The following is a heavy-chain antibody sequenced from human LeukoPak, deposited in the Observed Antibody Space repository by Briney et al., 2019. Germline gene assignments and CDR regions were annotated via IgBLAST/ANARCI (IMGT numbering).Heavy chain of an antibody. J-gene: IGHJ6*03. V-gene: IGHV1-18*01. CDR3: ARVRAVYYYYYYMDV. Sequence: ASVKVPCKASGYTFTSYGISWVRQAPGQGLEWMGWISAYNGNTNYTQKFQGRVTIAADKSTSTAYMELSSLRSEDTAVYYCARVRAVYYYYYYMDVWGKGTTVTVSS. CDR1: GYTFTSYG. CDR2: ISAYNGNT.